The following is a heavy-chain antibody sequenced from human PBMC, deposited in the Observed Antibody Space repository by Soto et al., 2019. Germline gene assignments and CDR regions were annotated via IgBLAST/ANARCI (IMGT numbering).Heavy chain of an antibody. Sequence: GASVKVSCKASGYTFTSYGISWVRQAPGQGLEWMGWISAYNGNTNYAQKLQGRVTMTTDTSTSTAYMELRSLRSDDTAVYYCARDLLFESWNDVGGNWFDPWGQGTLVTVSS. CDR2: ISAYNGNT. D-gene: IGHD1-1*01. CDR3: ARDLLFESWNDVGGNWFDP. CDR1: GYTFTSYG. J-gene: IGHJ5*02. V-gene: IGHV1-18*01.